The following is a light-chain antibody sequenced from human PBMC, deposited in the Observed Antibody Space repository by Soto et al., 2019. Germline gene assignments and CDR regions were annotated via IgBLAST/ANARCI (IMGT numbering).Light chain of an antibody. J-gene: IGKJ3*01. Sequence: EIVLTQSPATLSLSPGARAPLSCRARQNIGSNLAWYQQKFGQAPRLLIYGVSTRATGIPARFSGSGSGTDFTLTISRLDPEDFAVYYCHQSGIPPLTFGPGTKVDIK. V-gene: IGKV3-20*01. CDR2: GVS. CDR1: QNIGSN. CDR3: HQSGIPPLT.